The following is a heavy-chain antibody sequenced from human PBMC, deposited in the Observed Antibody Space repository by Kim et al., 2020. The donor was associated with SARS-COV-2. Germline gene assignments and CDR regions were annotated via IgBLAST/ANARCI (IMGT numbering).Heavy chain of an antibody. CDR3: ARDRGDYYLFGY. Sequence: YYNPSLKSRITIQVDTSKNQFSLKLSSVTAADTAVYYCARDRGDYYLFGYWGQGTLVTVSS. V-gene: IGHV4-39*07. D-gene: IGHD3-22*01. J-gene: IGHJ4*02.